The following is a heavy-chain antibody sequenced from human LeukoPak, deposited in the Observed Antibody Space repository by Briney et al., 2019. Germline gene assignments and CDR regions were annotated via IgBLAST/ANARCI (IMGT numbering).Heavy chain of an antibody. CDR3: AGGRGVVDTAMALDY. D-gene: IGHD5-18*01. CDR2: INPSGGST. Sequence: ASVKVSYKASGYTFTSYYMHWVRQAPGQGLEWMGIINPSGGSTSYAQKFQGRVTMTRDTSTSTVYMELSSLRSEDTAVYYCAGGRGVVDTAMALDYWGQGTLVTVSS. J-gene: IGHJ4*02. V-gene: IGHV1-46*01. CDR1: GYTFTSYY.